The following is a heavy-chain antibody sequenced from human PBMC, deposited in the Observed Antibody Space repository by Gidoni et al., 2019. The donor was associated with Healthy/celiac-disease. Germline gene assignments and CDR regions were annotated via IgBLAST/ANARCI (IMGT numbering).Heavy chain of an antibody. CDR1: GFTFSSYS. D-gene: IGHD4-17*01. V-gene: IGHV3-21*01. Sequence: EVQLVESGGGLVKPGWSLRLSCAASGFTFSSYSMKWVRHAPGKGLEWVSSISSSSSYIYYADSVKGRFTISRDNAKNSLYLQMNSLRAEDTAVYYCARDLGYGALDYWGQGTLVTVSS. J-gene: IGHJ4*02. CDR3: ARDLGYGALDY. CDR2: ISSSSSYI.